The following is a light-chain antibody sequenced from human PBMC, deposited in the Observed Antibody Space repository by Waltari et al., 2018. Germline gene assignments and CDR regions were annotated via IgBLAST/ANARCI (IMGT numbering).Light chain of an antibody. CDR1: SGHRTYI. V-gene: IGLV4-60*03. CDR2: LDSRGSP. CDR3: ETWDSNTPWV. J-gene: IGLJ3*02. Sequence: QPVLTQSSSASASLGSSVKLTCTLSSGHRTYIIAWHQQQPGKAPRYLMQLDSRGSPNKGSGVPDSFSGSSSGADRYLTISNLQSEDEADYYCETWDSNTPWVFGGGTKVTV.